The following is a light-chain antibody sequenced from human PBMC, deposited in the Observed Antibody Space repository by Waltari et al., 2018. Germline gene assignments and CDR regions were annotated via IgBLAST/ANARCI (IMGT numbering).Light chain of an antibody. J-gene: IGKJ4*01. CDR2: YVS. CDR1: HSIGRW. V-gene: IGKV1-5*01. CDR3: QQYETYPLT. Sequence: DIQMTQSPSTLAASLGDSVTITCRASHSIGRWLAWYQQKPGKPPNLLIYYVSTLQTGVPSRFSGSGSGTEFTLTISSLQPDDAATYYCQQYETYPLTFGGGTKVEIK.